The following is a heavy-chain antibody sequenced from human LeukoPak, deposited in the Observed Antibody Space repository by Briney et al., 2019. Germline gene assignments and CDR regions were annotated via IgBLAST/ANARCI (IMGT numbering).Heavy chain of an antibody. V-gene: IGHV1-69*13. CDR1: GGTFSSYA. CDR2: IIPIFGTA. J-gene: IGHJ5*02. Sequence: SVKVSCKASGGTFSSYAISWVRQAPGQGLEWMGGIIPIFGTANYAQKFQGRVTITADESTSTAYMELSSLRSEDTAVYYCARGPSWDYGHFGVPWGQGTLVTVSS. CDR3: ARGPSWDYGHFGVP. D-gene: IGHD4-17*01.